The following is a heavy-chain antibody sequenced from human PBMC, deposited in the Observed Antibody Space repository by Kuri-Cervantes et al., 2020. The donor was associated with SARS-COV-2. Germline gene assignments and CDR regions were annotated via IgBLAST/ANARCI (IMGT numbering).Heavy chain of an antibody. Sequence: GGSLRLSCAASGFTFSSYAMSWVRQAPGKGLEWVSCIKGGSGTTYYAASVKGRFTVSRDNAKNTLYLLMSSLRVEDTAVYYCARDLGVAPDFWGQGTQVTVSS. CDR3: ARDLGVAPDF. V-gene: IGHV3-23*01. CDR1: GFTFSSYA. J-gene: IGHJ4*02. D-gene: IGHD3-16*01. CDR2: IKGGSGTT.